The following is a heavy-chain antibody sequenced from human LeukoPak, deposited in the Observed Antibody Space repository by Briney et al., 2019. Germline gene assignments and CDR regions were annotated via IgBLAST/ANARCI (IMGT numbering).Heavy chain of an antibody. V-gene: IGHV3-23*01. D-gene: IGHD3-3*01. CDR2: IDGSGHTT. J-gene: IGHJ5*02. CDR3: ARESFRSGSLKCFDP. CDR1: VFTFTSHV. Sequence: GGSLRLSCAASVFTFTSHVMSWVRQTPGKELEWVSAIDGSGHTTYYADSVRGRFIISRDNSKKMLYLQMNSLRAEDTATYYCARESFRSGSLKCFDPWGQGTLVTVSS.